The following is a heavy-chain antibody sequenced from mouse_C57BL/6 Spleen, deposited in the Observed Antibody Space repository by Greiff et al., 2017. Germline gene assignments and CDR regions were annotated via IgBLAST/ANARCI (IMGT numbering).Heavy chain of an antibody. J-gene: IGHJ2*01. Sequence: QVQLKESGAELVKPGASVKISCKASGYAFSSYWMNWVKQRPGKGLEWIGQIYPGDGDTNYNGKFKGKATLTADKSSSTAYMQLSSLTSEDSAVYFCARGRGDYYGSSNGPLFDYWGQGTTLTVSS. CDR3: ARGRGDYYGSSNGPLFDY. V-gene: IGHV1-80*01. D-gene: IGHD1-1*01. CDR2: IYPGDGDT. CDR1: GYAFSSYW.